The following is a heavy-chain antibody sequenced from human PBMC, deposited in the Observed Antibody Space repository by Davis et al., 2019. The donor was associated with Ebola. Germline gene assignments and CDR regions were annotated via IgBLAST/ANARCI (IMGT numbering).Heavy chain of an antibody. D-gene: IGHD2-21*02. V-gene: IGHV4-31*03. CDR2: IYYSGST. Sequence: PSETLSLTCTVSGGSISSGGYYWSWIRQHPGKGLEWIGYIYYSGSTYYNPSLKSRVTISVDTSKNQFSLKLSSVTAADTAVYYCAREGDAGGRFDYWGQGTLVTVSS. J-gene: IGHJ4*02. CDR3: AREGDAGGRFDY. CDR1: GGSISSGGYY.